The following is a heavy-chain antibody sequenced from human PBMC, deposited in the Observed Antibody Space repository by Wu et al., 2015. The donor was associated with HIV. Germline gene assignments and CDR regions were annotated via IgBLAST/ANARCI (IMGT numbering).Heavy chain of an antibody. CDR1: GYTFTGYY. V-gene: IGHV1-2*02. J-gene: IGHJ2*01. D-gene: IGHD5-24*01. CDR3: ARDHDGYNQDWYFDL. CDR2: INPNSGGT. Sequence: QVQLVQSGAEVKKPGASVKVSCNASGYTFTGYYMHWVRQAPGQGLEWMGWINPNSGGTNYAQKFQDRVTMTRDTSISTAYMELSRLRSDDTALYYCARDHDGYNQDWYFDLWAVAPWSLSPQ.